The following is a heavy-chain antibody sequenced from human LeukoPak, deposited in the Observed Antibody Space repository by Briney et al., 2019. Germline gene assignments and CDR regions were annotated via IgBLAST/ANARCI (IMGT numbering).Heavy chain of an antibody. CDR1: GGSISSSSYY. D-gene: IGHD3-16*02. Sequence: PSETLSLTCTVSGGSISSSSYYWGWTRQPPGKGLEWIGSIYYSGSTYYNPSLKSRVTISVDTSKNQFSLKLSSVTAADTAVYYCARQYDYVWGSYRATFDYWGQGTLVTVSS. CDR3: ARQYDYVWGSYRATFDY. J-gene: IGHJ4*02. CDR2: IYYSGST. V-gene: IGHV4-39*01.